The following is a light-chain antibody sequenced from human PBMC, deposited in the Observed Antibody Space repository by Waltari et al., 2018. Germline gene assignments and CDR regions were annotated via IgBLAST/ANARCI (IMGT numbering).Light chain of an antibody. CDR3: QQDKSSSYT. CDR1: QSIVTW. Sequence: DIQMTQSPSTLSASVGDSVPITCRASQSIVTWLAWYQQKPGKAPKLLIYMASRLEGGVPSRFSASGSGTEFTLTISSLQPDDFATYYCQQDKSSSYTFGQGTKLEI. J-gene: IGKJ2*01. CDR2: MAS. V-gene: IGKV1-5*03.